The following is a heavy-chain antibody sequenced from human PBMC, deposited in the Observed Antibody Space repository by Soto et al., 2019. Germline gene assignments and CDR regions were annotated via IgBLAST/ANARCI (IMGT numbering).Heavy chain of an antibody. J-gene: IGHJ4*02. V-gene: IGHV3-74*01. D-gene: IGHD4-17*01. CDR3: AKGGPEYGDYDAYYFDY. CDR1: EFTFSGRS. Sequence: GGSLRLSCAASEFTFSGRSVHWVRQAPGKGLVWVSGIDKVGTDSTYADSVKGRFTISRDNSKNTLYLQMNSLRAEDTAVYYCAKGGPEYGDYDAYYFDYWGQGTLVTVSS. CDR2: IDKVGTDS.